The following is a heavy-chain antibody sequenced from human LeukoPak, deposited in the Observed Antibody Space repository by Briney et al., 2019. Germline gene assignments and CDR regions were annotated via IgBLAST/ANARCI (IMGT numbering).Heavy chain of an antibody. J-gene: IGHJ5*02. Sequence: TGGSLRLSCAASGFTFSSYSMNWVRQAPGKGLEWVSSISSSSSYIYYADSVKGRFTISRDNAKNSLYLQMNSLRAEDTAVYYCAREAGAVVPARRFDPWGQGTLVTVSS. V-gene: IGHV3-21*01. D-gene: IGHD2-2*01. CDR2: ISSSSSYI. CDR1: GFTFSSYS. CDR3: AREAGAVVPARRFDP.